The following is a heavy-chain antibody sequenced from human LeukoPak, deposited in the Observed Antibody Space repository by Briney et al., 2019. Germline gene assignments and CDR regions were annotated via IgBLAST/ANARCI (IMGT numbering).Heavy chain of an antibody. CDR3: AAVASPMYNWFDP. Sequence: SETLSLTCTVSGGSISSYYWSWIRQPPGKGLEWIGYIYYSGSTNYNPSLKSRVTISVDTSKNQFSLKLSSVTAADTAVYYCAAVASPMYNWFDPWGQGTLVTVSS. J-gene: IGHJ5*02. CDR1: GGSISSYY. V-gene: IGHV4-59*12. CDR2: IYYSGST. D-gene: IGHD6-19*01.